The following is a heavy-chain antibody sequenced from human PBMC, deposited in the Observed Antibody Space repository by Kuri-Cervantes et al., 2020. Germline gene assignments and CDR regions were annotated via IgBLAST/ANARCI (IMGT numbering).Heavy chain of an antibody. Sequence: SETLSLTCTVSGGSISRTNHYWGWIRQPPGKGLEWIGTTYYSGATYYNPSLKGRVTISVDRSKNQFSLKLSSVTAADTAVYYCATAGDDSSGYLRFDPWGQGTLVTVSS. J-gene: IGHJ5*02. CDR2: TYYSGAT. CDR3: ATAGDDSSGYLRFDP. CDR1: GGSISRTNHY. D-gene: IGHD3-22*01. V-gene: IGHV4-39*07.